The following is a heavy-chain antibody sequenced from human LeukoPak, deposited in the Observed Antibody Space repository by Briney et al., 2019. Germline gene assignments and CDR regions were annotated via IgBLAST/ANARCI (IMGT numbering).Heavy chain of an antibody. V-gene: IGHV1-2*02. CDR3: ARGRWVVWNYGDY. Sequence: ASVKVSCRASGYTFTGYYMHWVRQAPGQGLEWMGWINPNNGGTNYAQKFQGRVTMTRDTPISTAYMELSGLRADDTAVYYCARGRWVVWNYGDYWGQGTLVTVSS. D-gene: IGHD1-7*01. J-gene: IGHJ4*02. CDR2: INPNNGGT. CDR1: GYTFTGYY.